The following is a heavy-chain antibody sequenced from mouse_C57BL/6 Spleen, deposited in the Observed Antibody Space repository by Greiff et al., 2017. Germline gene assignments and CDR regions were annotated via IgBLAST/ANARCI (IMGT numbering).Heavy chain of an antibody. Sequence: EVHLVESGEGLVKPGGSLKLSCAASGFTFSSYAMSWVRQTPETRLEWVAYISSGGDYLYYADTVKGRFTISRDNARNTLYLQMSSLKSEDTAMYYCTRDHYGSSLFAYWGQGTLVTVSA. CDR1: GFTFSSYA. V-gene: IGHV5-9-1*02. CDR2: ISSGGDYL. J-gene: IGHJ3*01. CDR3: TRDHYGSSLFAY. D-gene: IGHD1-1*01.